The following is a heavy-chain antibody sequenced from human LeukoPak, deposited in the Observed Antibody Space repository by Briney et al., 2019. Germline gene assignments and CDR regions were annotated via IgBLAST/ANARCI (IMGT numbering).Heavy chain of an antibody. CDR1: GGSFSGYY. Sequence: NPSETLSLTCAVYGGSFSGYYWSWIRQPPGKGLEWIGEINHSGSTNYNPSLKSRVTISVDTSKNQFSLKLSSVTAADTAVYYCARGRPPVGYYFDYWGQGTLVTVSS. D-gene: IGHD2-15*01. CDR3: ARGRPPVGYYFDY. V-gene: IGHV4-34*01. CDR2: INHSGST. J-gene: IGHJ4*02.